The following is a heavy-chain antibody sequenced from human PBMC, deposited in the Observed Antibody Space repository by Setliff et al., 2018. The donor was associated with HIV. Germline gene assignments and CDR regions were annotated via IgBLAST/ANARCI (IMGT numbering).Heavy chain of an antibody. J-gene: IGHJ3*02. Sequence: ASVKVSCKASGYSFSTYGISWMRQAPGHGLEWLGWISGYNANTNYAQNLQGKVIMTTDTSTSTAYMEVRSLTSDDTAVYYCAREELGIEGGAFDIWGQGTLVTVSS. CDR2: ISGYNANT. D-gene: IGHD7-27*01. CDR3: AREELGIEGGAFDI. V-gene: IGHV1-18*01. CDR1: GYSFSTYG.